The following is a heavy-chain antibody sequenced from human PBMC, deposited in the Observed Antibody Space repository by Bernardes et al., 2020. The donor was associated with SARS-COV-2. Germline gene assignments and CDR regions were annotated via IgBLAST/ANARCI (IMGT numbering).Heavy chain of an antibody. D-gene: IGHD6-6*01. CDR2: IKCDGSEI. V-gene: IGHV3-74*01. CDR3: ARGDIGTSSLFDY. Sequence: GGSLRLSCAASGFIFSNYWMHWVRQAPGKGLEWVSRIKCDGSEINYADSVRGRFTISRDNAKSTLYLHVITLRAEDTAVYYCARGDIGTSSLFDYWGQGTLVTVSS. J-gene: IGHJ4*02. CDR1: GFIFSNYW.